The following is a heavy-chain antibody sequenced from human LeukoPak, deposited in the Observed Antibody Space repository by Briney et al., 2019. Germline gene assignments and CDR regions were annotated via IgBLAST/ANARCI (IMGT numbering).Heavy chain of an antibody. CDR1: GYTFTDYY. J-gene: IGHJ4*02. CDR3: ARGRYVGELVGYLDY. V-gene: IGHV1-2*02. CDR2: INPNSGAT. Sequence: ASVKVSCKASGYTFTDYYMHWVRQAPGQGLEWMGWINPNSGATNYAQKFQGRVTMTRDTSISTVYMELSRLRSDDTAIFYCARGRYVGELVGYLDYWGQGTLVTVSS. D-gene: IGHD1-26*01.